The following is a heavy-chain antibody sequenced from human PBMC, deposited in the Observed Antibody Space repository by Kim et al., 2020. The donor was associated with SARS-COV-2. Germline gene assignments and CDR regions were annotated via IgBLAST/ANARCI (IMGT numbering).Heavy chain of an antibody. CDR3: ARVTASGRDYYGMDV. CDR1: GASVSSYY. D-gene: IGHD3-10*01. CDR2: MYSSGRT. J-gene: IGHJ6*02. Sequence: SETLSLTCTVSGASVSSYYWSWVRQPAGKGLEWIGRMYSSGRTDYNHSLMSRVTMSIDTSKNQFSLKLSSVTAADTAVYYCARVTASGRDYYGMDVWGQGTTVTVSS. V-gene: IGHV4-4*07.